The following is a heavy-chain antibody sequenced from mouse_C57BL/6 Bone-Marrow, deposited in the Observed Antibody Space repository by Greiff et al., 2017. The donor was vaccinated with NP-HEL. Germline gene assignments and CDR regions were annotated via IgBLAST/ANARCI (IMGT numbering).Heavy chain of an antibody. D-gene: IGHD1-1*01. J-gene: IGHJ1*03. CDR1: GFTFSSYA. Sequence: DVKLQESGEGLVKPGGSLKLSCAASGFTFSSYAMSWVRQTPEKRLEWVAYISSGGDYIYYADTVKGRFTISRDNARNTLYLQMSSLKSEDTAMYYCTREQITTVVAHWYFDVWGTGTTVTVSS. CDR2: ISSGGDYI. V-gene: IGHV5-9-1*02. CDR3: TREQITTVVAHWYFDV.